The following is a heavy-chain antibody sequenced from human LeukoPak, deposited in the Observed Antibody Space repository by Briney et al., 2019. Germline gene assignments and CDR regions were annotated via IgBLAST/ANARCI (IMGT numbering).Heavy chain of an antibody. CDR2: FDPEDGET. V-gene: IGHV1-24*01. CDR1: GYTLTELS. D-gene: IGHD5-24*01. J-gene: IGHJ4*02. Sequence: ASVKVSCKVSGYTLTELSMHWVRQAPGKGLEWMGGFDPEDGETIYAQKFQGGVTMTEDTSTDTAYMELSSLRSEDTAVYYCATDLWGRRWLHLTPPGWGQGTLVTVSS. CDR3: ATDLWGRRWLHLTPPG.